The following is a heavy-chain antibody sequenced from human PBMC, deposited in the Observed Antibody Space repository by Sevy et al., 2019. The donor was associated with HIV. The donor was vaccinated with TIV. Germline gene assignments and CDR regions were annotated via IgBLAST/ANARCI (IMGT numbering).Heavy chain of an antibody. CDR1: GYTLTELS. D-gene: IGHD1-26*01. J-gene: IGHJ4*02. CDR2: FDPEDGET. CDR3: ATDLVGATDY. Sequence: ATVKVSCKVSGYTLTELSMHWVRQAPGKGLEWMGGFDPEDGETIYSQKFQGRVTMTEDTSTDTAYMELSSLRSEDTAVYYSATDLVGATDYWGQGTLVTVSS. V-gene: IGHV1-24*01.